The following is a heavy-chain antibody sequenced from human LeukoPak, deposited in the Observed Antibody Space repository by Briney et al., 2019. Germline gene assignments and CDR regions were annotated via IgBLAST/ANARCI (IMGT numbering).Heavy chain of an antibody. D-gene: IGHD3-22*01. J-gene: IGHJ3*02. CDR3: ARDRRGYYDSSGYYSI. V-gene: IGHV1-46*01. CDR1: GYTFTSYY. CDR2: INPSGGST. Sequence: ASVKVSCKASGYTFTSYYMHWVRQAPGQGLEWMGIINPSGGSTSYAQKFQGRVTMTRDTSTSTAYMELRSLRSDDTAVYYCARDRRGYYDSSGYYSIWGQGTMVTISS.